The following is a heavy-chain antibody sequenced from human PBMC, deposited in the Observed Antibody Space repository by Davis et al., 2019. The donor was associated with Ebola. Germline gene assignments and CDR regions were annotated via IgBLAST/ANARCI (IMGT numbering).Heavy chain of an antibody. Sequence: GESLKISCAASGSTFSTYWMHWVRQAPGKGLVWVSRIKSDGSSTYYADSVKGRFTISRDNAKNTLYLQMNSLRDEDTAVYYCADQKNYASDIWGQGTMVTVSS. CDR1: GSTFSTYW. J-gene: IGHJ3*02. V-gene: IGHV3-74*01. CDR3: ADQKNYASDI. CDR2: IKSDGSST.